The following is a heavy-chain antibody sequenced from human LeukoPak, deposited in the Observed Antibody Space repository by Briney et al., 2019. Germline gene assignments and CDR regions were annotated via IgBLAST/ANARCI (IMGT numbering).Heavy chain of an antibody. CDR3: ARQGYSAYEILDY. CDR2: IYYSGST. Sequence: SETLSLTCTVSGGSISGYYWSWIRQPPGKGLEWIGYIYYSGSTNYSPSLKSRVTISVDTSKNQFSLKLSSVTAADTAVYYCARQGYSAYEILDYWGQGTLVTVSS. V-gene: IGHV4-59*08. J-gene: IGHJ4*02. CDR1: GGSISGYY. D-gene: IGHD5-12*01.